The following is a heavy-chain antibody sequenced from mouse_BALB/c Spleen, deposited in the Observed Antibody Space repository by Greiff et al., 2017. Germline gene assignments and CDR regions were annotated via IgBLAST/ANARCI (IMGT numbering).Heavy chain of an antibody. D-gene: IGHD1-2*01. CDR2: IYPYNGGT. V-gene: IGHV1S29*02. Sequence: VQLKESGPELVKPGASVKISCKASGYTFTDYNMHWVKQSHGKSLEWIGYIYPYNGGTGYNQKFKSKATLTVDNSSSTAYMELRSLTSEDSAVYYCAPLITTAAWFAYWGQGTLVTVSA. CDR3: APLITTAAWFAY. J-gene: IGHJ3*01. CDR1: GYTFTDYN.